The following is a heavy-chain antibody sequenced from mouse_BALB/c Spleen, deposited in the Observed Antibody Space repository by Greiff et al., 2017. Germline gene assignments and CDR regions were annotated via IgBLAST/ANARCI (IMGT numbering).Heavy chain of an antibody. V-gene: IGHV1-63*02. D-gene: IGHD2-14*01. CDR3: ARGGYRYAYAMDY. CDR1: GYTFTNYW. J-gene: IGHJ4*01. CDR2: IYPGGGYT. Sequence: VQLQQSGAELVRPGTSVKISCKASGYTFTNYWLGWVKQRPGHGLEWIGDIYPGGGYTNYNEKFKGKATLTADTSSSTAYMQLSSLTSEDSAVYFCARGGYRYAYAMDYWGQGTSVTVSS.